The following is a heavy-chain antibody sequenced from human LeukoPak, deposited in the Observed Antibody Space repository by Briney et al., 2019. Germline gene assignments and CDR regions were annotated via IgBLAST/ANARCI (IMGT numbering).Heavy chain of an antibody. CDR3: ARGAVAGTPSTFDP. D-gene: IGHD6-19*01. CDR1: GGTFSSYA. V-gene: IGHV1-69*13. J-gene: IGHJ5*02. CDR2: IIPIFGTA. Sequence: SVKVSCKASGGTFSSYAISWVRQAPGQGLEWMGGIIPIFGTANYAQKFQGRVTITADESTSTAYMELSSLRSEDTAVYYCARGAVAGTPSTFDPWGQGTLVTVSS.